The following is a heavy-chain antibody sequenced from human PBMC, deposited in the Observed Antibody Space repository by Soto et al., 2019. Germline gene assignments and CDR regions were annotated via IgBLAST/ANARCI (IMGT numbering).Heavy chain of an antibody. V-gene: IGHV1-18*01. J-gene: IGHJ4*02. D-gene: IGHD6-6*01. CDR2: ISGSNGNT. CDR1: CYTFTTYS. Sequence: SVEVSFKASCYTFTTYSITWVRQAPGQGLEWMGWISGSNGNTHYAQRLQGRVTMTTDTSTNTAYMELRSLTSDDTAVYYCARAYSSSSRYFDFWGQGDLVTVSS. CDR3: ARAYSSSSRYFDF.